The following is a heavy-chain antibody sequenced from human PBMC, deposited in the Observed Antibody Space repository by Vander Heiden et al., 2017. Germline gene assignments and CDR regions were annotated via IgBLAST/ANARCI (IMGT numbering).Heavy chain of an antibody. CDR1: GVSVSSGNYY. D-gene: IGHD5-12*01. V-gene: IGHV4-61*01. CDR2: VFHSGIT. CDR3: TRDRRRGYEW. Sequence: QVQLQESGPRLVKPSETLSLMCNVSGVSVSSGNYYWSWIRQTPGKGPQWIGYVFHSGITNYNPSLKSRVTISIDMFKDQFFLTLKSVTAADTAVYYCTRDRRRGYEWWGQGTLVTASS. J-gene: IGHJ4*02.